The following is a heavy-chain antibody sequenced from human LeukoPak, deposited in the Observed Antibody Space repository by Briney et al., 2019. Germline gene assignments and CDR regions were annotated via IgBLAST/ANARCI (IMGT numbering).Heavy chain of an antibody. V-gene: IGHV1-2*02. D-gene: IGHD3-3*01. CDR3: ATAEGRSWFRSGYYPFDY. J-gene: IGHJ4*02. CDR1: GYTFTGYY. CDR2: INPNSGGT. Sequence: ASVKVSCKASGYTFTGYYMHWLREAPGQGLEWMGWINPNSGGTNYAQTDQVRVTITRDTAISTAYMELSRLRSDDTAVYYCATAEGRSWFRSGYYPFDYWGQGTLVTVSS.